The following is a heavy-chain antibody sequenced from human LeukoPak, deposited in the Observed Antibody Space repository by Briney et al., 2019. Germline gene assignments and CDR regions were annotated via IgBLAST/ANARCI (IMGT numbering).Heavy chain of an antibody. CDR1: GGTFSSYA. V-gene: IGHV1-69*04. CDR3: ARDAPYCSSTSCPGDV. Sequence: SVKVSCKASGGTFSSYAISWVRQAPGQGLEWMGRIIPILGIANYAQKFQGRVTITADKSTSTAHMELSSLRSEDTAVYYCARDAPYCSSTSCPGDVWGQGTTVTVSS. CDR2: IIPILGIA. J-gene: IGHJ6*02. D-gene: IGHD2-2*01.